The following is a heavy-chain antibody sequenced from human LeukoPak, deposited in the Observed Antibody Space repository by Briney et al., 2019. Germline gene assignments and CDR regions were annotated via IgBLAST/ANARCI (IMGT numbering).Heavy chain of an antibody. CDR1: GGSFSGYY. CDR3: ARDLGSRFDP. V-gene: IGHV4-34*01. Sequence: SETLSLTCAVYGGSFSGYYWSWIRQPPGKGLEWIGEINHSGSTNYNPSLKSRVTISVDTSKNQFSLKLSSVTAADTAVYYCARDLGSRFDPWGQGTLVTVSS. J-gene: IGHJ5*02. D-gene: IGHD3-16*01. CDR2: INHSGST.